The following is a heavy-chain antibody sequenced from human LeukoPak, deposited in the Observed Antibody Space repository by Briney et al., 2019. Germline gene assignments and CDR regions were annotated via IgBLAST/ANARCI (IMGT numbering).Heavy chain of an antibody. CDR3: VRGRYSSGWFKDKNWFDP. CDR2: IYYSGST. J-gene: IGHJ5*02. V-gene: IGHV4-59*12. CDR1: GGAISRYY. D-gene: IGHD6-19*01. Sequence: SETLSLTCSVSGGAISRYYWSWIRQPPGKGLEWIGYIYYSGSTNYNPSLKSRVTISVDTSKNQFSLKLSSVTAADTAVYYCVRGRYSSGWFKDKNWFDPWGQGIPVTVSS.